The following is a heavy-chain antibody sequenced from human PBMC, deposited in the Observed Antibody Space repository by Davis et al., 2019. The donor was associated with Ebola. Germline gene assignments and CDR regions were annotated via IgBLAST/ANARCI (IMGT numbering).Heavy chain of an antibody. CDR1: GFTVSFYD. CDR2: IGTAGET. V-gene: IGHV3-13*01. D-gene: IGHD2/OR15-2a*01. Sequence: GESLKISCVASGFTVSFYDMQWVRQAAGKSLEWLAAIGTAGETYYPESGKDRFTISRDNAKNSLYLQMDSLRAGDTALYYCARANPTSRFRIDYWGQGTLVTVSS. CDR3: ARANPTSRFRIDY. J-gene: IGHJ4*02.